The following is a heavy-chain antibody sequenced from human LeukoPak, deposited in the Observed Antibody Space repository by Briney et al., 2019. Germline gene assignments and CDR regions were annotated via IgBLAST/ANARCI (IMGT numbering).Heavy chain of an antibody. Sequence: SETLSLTCSVSGASISGAGYYWGWVRQSRGKGPEWIGSVYYGGSTYYNPSLKGRVTISIDTSKNQFFLKLIYVTTADTAVYYCASASSFGVYDFWGLGTLVTVSS. CDR2: VYYGGST. D-gene: IGHD2-2*01. V-gene: IGHV4-39*01. CDR1: GASISGAGYY. CDR3: ASASSFGVYDF. J-gene: IGHJ4*02.